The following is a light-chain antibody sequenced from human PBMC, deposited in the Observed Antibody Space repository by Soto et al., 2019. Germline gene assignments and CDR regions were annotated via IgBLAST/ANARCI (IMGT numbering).Light chain of an antibody. CDR2: DAS. CDR3: QQFDHLPLT. J-gene: IGKJ4*01. CDR1: QNIYNY. Sequence: DLQMTQSPSSLSASVGDRVTITCQASQNIYNYLNWYQQKPGKAPKLLIYDASNLETGVPSRFTGSGSGTDFTLTINSLQPEDIATYHCQQFDHLPLTFGGGTRVEIK. V-gene: IGKV1-33*01.